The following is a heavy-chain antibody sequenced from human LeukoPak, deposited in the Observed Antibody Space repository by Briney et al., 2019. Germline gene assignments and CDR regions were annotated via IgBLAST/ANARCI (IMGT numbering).Heavy chain of an antibody. V-gene: IGHV4-31*03. CDR1: GGSISSSSYY. J-gene: IGHJ4*02. CDR2: IYYSGST. CDR3: ATLGNSSSAPFDY. D-gene: IGHD6-6*01. Sequence: KSSETLSLTCTVSGGSISSSSYYWGWIRQHPGKGLEWIGYIYYSGSTYYNPSLKSRVTISVDTSKNQFSLKLSSVTAADTAVYYCATLGNSSSAPFDYWGQGTLVTVSS.